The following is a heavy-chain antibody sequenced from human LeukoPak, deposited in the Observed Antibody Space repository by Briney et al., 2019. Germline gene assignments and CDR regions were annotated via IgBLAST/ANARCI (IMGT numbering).Heavy chain of an antibody. CDR3: ARADVYYDSSGPDAFDI. CDR2: IYHSGST. V-gene: IGHV4-30-2*01. Sequence: SQTLSLTCAVSGGSISSGGYSWSWIRQPPGKGLEWIGYIYHSGSTYYNPSLKSRVTISVDRSKNQFSLKLSSVTAADTAVYYCARADVYYDSSGPDAFDIWGQGTMVTVSS. D-gene: IGHD3-22*01. J-gene: IGHJ3*02. CDR1: GGSISSGGYS.